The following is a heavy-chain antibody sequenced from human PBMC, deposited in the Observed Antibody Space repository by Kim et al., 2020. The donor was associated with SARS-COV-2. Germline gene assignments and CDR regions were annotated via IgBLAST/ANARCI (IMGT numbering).Heavy chain of an antibody. Sequence: SETLSLTCTVSGGSISSSMYYWGWIRQPPGKGLEWIGSIYYSGNTYYNPSLKSRVTISVDMSKNQFSLKLSSVTAADTAVYYCARHSCRSGSCYYYYDMDVWGQGTPVTVSS. D-gene: IGHD2-15*01. V-gene: IGHV4-39*01. CDR2: IYYSGNT. J-gene: IGHJ6*02. CDR1: GGSISSSMYY. CDR3: ARHSCRSGSCYYYYDMDV.